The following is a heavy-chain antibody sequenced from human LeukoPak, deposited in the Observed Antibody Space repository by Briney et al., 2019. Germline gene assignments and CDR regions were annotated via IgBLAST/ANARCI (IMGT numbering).Heavy chain of an antibody. J-gene: IGHJ4*02. Sequence: SETLSLTCAVSGGSISSGGYSWSWIRQPPGTGLEWIGYIYHSGSTYYNPSLKSRVTISVDRSKNQFSLKLSSVTAADTAVYYCARVSSGYYRYYFDYWGQGTLVTVSP. CDR2: IYHSGST. D-gene: IGHD3-22*01. V-gene: IGHV4-30-2*01. CDR1: GGSISSGGYS. CDR3: ARVSSGYYRYYFDY.